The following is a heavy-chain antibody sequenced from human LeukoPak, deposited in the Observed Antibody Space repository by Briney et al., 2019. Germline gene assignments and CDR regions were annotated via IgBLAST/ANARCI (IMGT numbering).Heavy chain of an antibody. Sequence: ASVKVSCKASGYTFTSYDINWVRQATGQGLEWMGWMNPNSGNTGYAQKLQGRVTMTTDTSTSTAYMELRSLRSDDTAVYYCARDGALYYYDSSGYSDYWGQGTLVTVSS. CDR2: MNPNSGNT. CDR1: GYTFTSYD. D-gene: IGHD3-22*01. CDR3: ARDGALYYYDSSGYSDY. V-gene: IGHV1-8*01. J-gene: IGHJ4*02.